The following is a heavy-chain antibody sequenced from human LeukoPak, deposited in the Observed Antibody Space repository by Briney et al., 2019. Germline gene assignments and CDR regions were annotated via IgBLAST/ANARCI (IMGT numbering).Heavy chain of an antibody. CDR1: GFSFSYHG. CDR3: ARGSGSGDGYNYSDY. CDR2: ITPSSSFI. Sequence: GGSLRLSCVASGFSFSYHGMNWVRQAPGKGLEWVSSITPSSSFIYYAHSVKGRFTISRDYAKNSLYLQMNSLRAEDTAVYYCARGSGSGDGYNYSDYWGQGTLVTVSS. V-gene: IGHV3-21*01. D-gene: IGHD5-24*01. J-gene: IGHJ4*02.